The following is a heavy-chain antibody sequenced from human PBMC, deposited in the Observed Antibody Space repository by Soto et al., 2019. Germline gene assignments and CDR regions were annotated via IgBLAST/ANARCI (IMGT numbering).Heavy chain of an antibody. CDR2: IIPVFQTA. Sequence: SVKVSCKASGGLFSSYPISWVRQLPGQGLEWMGGIIPVFQTAYYTQRYQRRVTITADESTNTAYMELSSLSSEDTAIYYCSRGGSCYTWFNQFWGQGTLVTVSS. CDR1: GGLFSSYP. J-gene: IGHJ4*02. V-gene: IGHV1-69*13. CDR3: SRGGSCYTWFNQF. D-gene: IGHD3-22*01.